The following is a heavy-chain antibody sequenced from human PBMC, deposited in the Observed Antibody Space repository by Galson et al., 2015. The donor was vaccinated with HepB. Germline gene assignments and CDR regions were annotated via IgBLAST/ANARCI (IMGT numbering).Heavy chain of an antibody. CDR3: ARGGDGATVNDVFDI. Sequence: SLRLSCAASGFDFNAYAMHWVRQAPGKGLEWLSVMSFDGRNEYYADTVKSRFTISRDNAKNSLYLQMDTLRAEDTGVYYCARGGDGATVNDVFDIWGQGTMVTVSS. J-gene: IGHJ3*02. CDR2: MSFDGRNE. D-gene: IGHD1-26*01. CDR1: GFDFNAYA. V-gene: IGHV3-30*04.